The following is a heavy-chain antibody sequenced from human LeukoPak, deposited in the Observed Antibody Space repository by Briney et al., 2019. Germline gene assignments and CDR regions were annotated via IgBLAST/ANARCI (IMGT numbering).Heavy chain of an antibody. CDR3: AKDLEYSSSPDY. D-gene: IGHD6-6*01. Sequence: SETLSLTCTVSGYSISSGYYWGWIRQPPGKGLEWIGSIYHSGSTYNNPSLKSRVTISVDTSKNQFSLKLSSVTAADTAVYYCAKDLEYSSSPDYWGQGTLVTVSS. CDR2: IYHSGST. V-gene: IGHV4-38-2*02. CDR1: GYSISSGYY. J-gene: IGHJ4*02.